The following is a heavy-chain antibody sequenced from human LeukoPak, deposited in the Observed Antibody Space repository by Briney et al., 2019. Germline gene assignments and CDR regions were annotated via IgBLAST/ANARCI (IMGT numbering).Heavy chain of an antibody. CDR3: ARVGVELRAFDY. J-gene: IGHJ4*02. Sequence: SETLSLTCTVSGGSISSSSYYWGWIRQPPGKGLEWIGSIYYSGSTYYNPSLKSRVTISVDTSKNQFSLKLSSVTAADTAVYYCARVGVELRAFDYWGQGTLVTVSS. CDR2: IYYSGST. D-gene: IGHD1-7*01. CDR1: GGSISSSSYY. V-gene: IGHV4-39*01.